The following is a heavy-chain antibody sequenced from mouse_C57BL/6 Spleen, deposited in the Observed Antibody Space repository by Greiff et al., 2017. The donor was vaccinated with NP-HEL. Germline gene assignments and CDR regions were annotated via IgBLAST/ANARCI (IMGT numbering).Heavy chain of an antibody. D-gene: IGHD4-1*01. Sequence: EVQVVESGGGLVQPKGSLKLSCAASGFSFNTYAMNWVRQAPGKGLEWVARIRSKSNNYATYYADSVKDRFTISRDDSESMLYLQMNNLKTEDTAMYYCVRHELGHYYAMDYWGQGTSGTVSS. CDR2: IRSKSNNYAT. CDR3: VRHELGHYYAMDY. V-gene: IGHV10-1*01. CDR1: GFSFNTYA. J-gene: IGHJ4*01.